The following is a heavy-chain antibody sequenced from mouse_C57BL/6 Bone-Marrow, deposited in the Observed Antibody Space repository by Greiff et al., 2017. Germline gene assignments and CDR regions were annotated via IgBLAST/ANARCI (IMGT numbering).Heavy chain of an antibody. V-gene: IGHV14-4*01. CDR1: GFNIKDDY. J-gene: IGHJ4*01. Sequence: EVQGVESGAELVRPGASVKLSCTASGFNIKDDYMHWVKQRPEQGLEWIGWIDPENGDTEYASKFQGKATITADTSSNTAYLQLSSLTSEDTAVYYCTFFNAMDYWGQGTSVTVSS. CDR2: IDPENGDT. CDR3: TFFNAMDY.